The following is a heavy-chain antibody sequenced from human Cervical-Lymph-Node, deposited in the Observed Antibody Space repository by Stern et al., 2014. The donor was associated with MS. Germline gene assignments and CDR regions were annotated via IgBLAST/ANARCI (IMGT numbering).Heavy chain of an antibody. CDR1: GFTFSSYA. CDR3: AMPKDIVVVVAATLDY. D-gene: IGHD2-15*01. J-gene: IGHJ4*02. V-gene: IGHV3-23*04. CDR2: IRGSGGST. Sequence: EDQLVESGGGLVQPGGSLRLSCAASGFTFSSYAMSWVRQAPGKGLAWVSAIRGSGGSTYYADSVKGRFTISRDNSKNTLYLQMNSLRAEDTAVYYCAMPKDIVVVVAATLDYWGQGTLVTVSS.